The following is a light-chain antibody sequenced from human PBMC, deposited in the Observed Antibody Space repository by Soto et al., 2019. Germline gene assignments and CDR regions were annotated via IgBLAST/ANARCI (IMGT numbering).Light chain of an antibody. Sequence: DVVMTQSPLSLPVTLGQPASISCRSTQGLVYSEGSTFLNWFHQRPGQSPRRLLYKVSNRDSGVPDRFSGSGSGTDFTLTISRVEAEDVGVYYCMQYTHWPWTFGQGTKVEIK. V-gene: IGKV2-30*01. J-gene: IGKJ1*01. CDR3: MQYTHWPWT. CDR1: QGLVYSEGSTF. CDR2: KVS.